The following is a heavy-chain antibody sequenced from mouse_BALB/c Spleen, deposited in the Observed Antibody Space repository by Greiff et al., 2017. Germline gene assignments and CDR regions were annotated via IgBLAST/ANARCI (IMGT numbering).Heavy chain of an antibody. Sequence: QVQLKESGAELVRPGTSVKISCKASGYTFTNYWLGWVKQRPGHGLEWIGDIYPGGGYTNYNEKFKGKATLTADTSSSTAYMQLSSLTSEDSAVYFCARLIYYDYDEGYYYAMDYWGQGTSVTVSS. CDR3: ARLIYYDYDEGYYYAMDY. CDR2: IYPGGGYT. CDR1: GYTFTNYW. D-gene: IGHD2-4*01. J-gene: IGHJ4*01. V-gene: IGHV1-63*02.